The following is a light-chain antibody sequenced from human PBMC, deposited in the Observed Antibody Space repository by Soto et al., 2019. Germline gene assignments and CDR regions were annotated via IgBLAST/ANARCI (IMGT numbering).Light chain of an antibody. J-gene: IGLJ1*01. CDR2: DVT. Sequence: QSVLTQPRSVSGSPGQSVTISCTGTSSDVGGYDLVSWYQQHPGKAPKLVIYDVTKRPSGVPDRFSGSRSGNTASLTVSGLQAEDDADYYCCSYAGTYTFYVVGTGTKVTVL. CDR3: CSYAGTYTFYV. V-gene: IGLV2-11*01. CDR1: SSDVGGYDL.